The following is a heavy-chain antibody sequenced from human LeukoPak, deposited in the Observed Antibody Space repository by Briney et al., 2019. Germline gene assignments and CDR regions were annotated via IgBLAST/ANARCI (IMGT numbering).Heavy chain of an antibody. D-gene: IGHD5-18*01. CDR3: ARVRGYSYGYLLDY. V-gene: IGHV1-8*01. Sequence: ASVKVSCKASGYTFTSYDINWVRQATGQGLEWMGWMNPNGGNTGYAQKFQGRVTMTRNTSISTAYMELSSLRSEDTAVYYCARVRGYSYGYLLDYWGQGTLVTVSS. CDR1: GYTFTSYD. J-gene: IGHJ4*02. CDR2: MNPNGGNT.